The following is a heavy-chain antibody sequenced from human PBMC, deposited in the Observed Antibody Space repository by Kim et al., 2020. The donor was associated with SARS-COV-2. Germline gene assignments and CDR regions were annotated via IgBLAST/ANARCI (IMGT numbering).Heavy chain of an antibody. Sequence: YYEDTVSGRFTISRHNPKNALYLQMNSRRAGDTGVYYCARDLDTAGGMHVWGQGTTVTVSS. D-gene: IGHD6-25*01. V-gene: IGHV3-66*01. J-gene: IGHJ6*02. CDR3: ARDLDTAGGMHV.